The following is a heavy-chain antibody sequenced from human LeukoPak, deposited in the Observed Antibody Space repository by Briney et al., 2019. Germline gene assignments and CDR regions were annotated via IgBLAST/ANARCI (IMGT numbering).Heavy chain of an antibody. J-gene: IGHJ4*02. D-gene: IGHD3-22*01. CDR3: ARRGHSSGYSGYDY. Sequence: GGSLRLSCAASGFTFSGYWMSWVRQAPGKGLEWVANIKQDGSEKYYVDSVKGRFTISRDNAKNSLYLQMNSLRAEDTAVYYCARRGHSSGYSGYDYWGQGTLVTVSS. CDR2: IKQDGSEK. V-gene: IGHV3-7*01. CDR1: GFTFSGYW.